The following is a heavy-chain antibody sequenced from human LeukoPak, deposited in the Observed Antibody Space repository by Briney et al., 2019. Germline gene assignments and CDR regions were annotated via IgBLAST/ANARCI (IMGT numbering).Heavy chain of an antibody. CDR1: GASLSSSSYY. J-gene: IGHJ3*02. CDR3: ARERGSGSDAFDT. V-gene: IGHV4-39*07. Sequence: SETLSLTCTVSGASLSSSSYYWGWIRQPPGKALEWIGSIYYSGSTYYNPSLKSRLTISVDTSKNQFSLRLSSVTAADTAVYYCARERGSGSDAFDTWGQGTMVTVSS. CDR2: IYYSGST. D-gene: IGHD3-10*01.